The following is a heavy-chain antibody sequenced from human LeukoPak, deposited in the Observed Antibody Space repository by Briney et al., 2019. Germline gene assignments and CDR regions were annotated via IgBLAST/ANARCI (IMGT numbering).Heavy chain of an antibody. Sequence: GGSLRLSCAASGFTFSTHDLNWVRQAPGKGLEWVSFISSRSSTIYYADSVKGRFTISRDNAKNSLYLQMNSLRAEDTAVYYCARGFEYSSSLDYWGQGTLVTVSS. V-gene: IGHV3-48*04. CDR1: GFTFSTHD. CDR3: ARGFEYSSSLDY. J-gene: IGHJ4*02. D-gene: IGHD6-6*01. CDR2: ISSRSSTI.